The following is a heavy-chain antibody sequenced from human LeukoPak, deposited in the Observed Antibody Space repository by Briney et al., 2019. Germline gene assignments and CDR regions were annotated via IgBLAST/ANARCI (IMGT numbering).Heavy chain of an antibody. CDR3: ARLGGGDAFDI. J-gene: IGHJ3*02. D-gene: IGHD3-10*01. V-gene: IGHV3-69-1*01. CDR2: ISSSSYI. CDR1: GFTFDDYG. Sequence: GGSLRLSCAASGFTFDDYGMNWVRQAPGKGLEWVSSISSSSYIYYADSVKGRFTISRDNAKNSLYLQMNSLRAEDTAVYYCARLGGGDAFDIWGQGTMVTVSS.